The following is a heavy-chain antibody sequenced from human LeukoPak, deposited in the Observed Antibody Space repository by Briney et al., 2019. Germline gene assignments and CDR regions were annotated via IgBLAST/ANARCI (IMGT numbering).Heavy chain of an antibody. V-gene: IGHV4-34*01. J-gene: IGHJ4*02. CDR2: INHSGST. CDR3: ARTHYYESSGYYGFEY. D-gene: IGHD3-22*01. CDR1: GGSFSGYY. Sequence: SETLSLTCAVYGGSFSGYYWSWIRQPPGKGLEWIGEINHSGSTNYNPSLKSRVTISVDTSKNQFSLKLSSVTAADTAVYYCARTHYYESSGYYGFEYWGQGTLVTVSS.